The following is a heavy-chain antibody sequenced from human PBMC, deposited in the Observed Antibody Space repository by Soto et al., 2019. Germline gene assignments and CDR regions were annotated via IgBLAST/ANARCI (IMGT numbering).Heavy chain of an antibody. CDR1: GYTFTSYY. J-gene: IGHJ6*02. V-gene: IGHV1-46*01. D-gene: IGHD5-12*01. CDR3: ARDPHRTGGWSINYYYYGMDV. Sequence: GASVKVSCKASGYTFTSYYMHWVRQAPGQGLEWMGIINPSGGSTSYAQKFQGRVTMTRDTSTSTVYMELSSLRSEDTAVYYCARDPHRTGGWSINYYYYGMDVWGQGTTVTVSS. CDR2: INPSGGST.